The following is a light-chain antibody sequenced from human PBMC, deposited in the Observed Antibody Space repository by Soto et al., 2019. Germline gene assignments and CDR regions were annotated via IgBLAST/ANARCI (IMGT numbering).Light chain of an antibody. J-gene: IGLJ1*01. Sequence: QSALTQPASVSGSPGQSITISCTGTTSDVGSYSLVSWYQQHPGKAPKLMIYEGTKRPSGVSNRFSGSKPGNTASLTISGLQAEDEADYYCCSYAGSATYVFGTGTKVTVL. CDR3: CSYAGSATYV. V-gene: IGLV2-23*01. CDR1: TSDVGSYSL. CDR2: EGT.